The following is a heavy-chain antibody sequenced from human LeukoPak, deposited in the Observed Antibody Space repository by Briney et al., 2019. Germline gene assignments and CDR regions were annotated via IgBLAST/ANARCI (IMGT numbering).Heavy chain of an antibody. D-gene: IGHD3-3*01. CDR1: GYTFTSYG. CDR2: ISAYNGNT. CDR3: ARDEYDFWSGYYYMDV. V-gene: IGHV1-18*01. J-gene: IGHJ6*03. Sequence: ASVKVSCKASGYTFTSYGIVWVRQAPGQGLEWMGWISAYNGNTNYAQKLQGRVTMTTDTSTSTAYMELRSLRSDDTAVYYCARDEYDFWSGYYYMDVWGKGTTVTVSS.